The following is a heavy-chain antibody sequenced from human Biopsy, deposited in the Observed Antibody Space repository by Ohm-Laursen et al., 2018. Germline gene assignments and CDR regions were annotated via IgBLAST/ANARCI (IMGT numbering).Heavy chain of an antibody. Sequence: SVKVSCKASGFIFTGYYIHWVRQAPGQGLEWMGWISPKSGGTNYAQKFQGNIPMTKNTSMSTAYMEMSRLRSDDTAVYYCALQSVAQMKNFDYWGQGTLVTVSS. CDR2: ISPKSGGT. CDR3: ALQSVAQMKNFDY. J-gene: IGHJ4*02. D-gene: IGHD6-19*01. V-gene: IGHV1-2*02. CDR1: GFIFTGYY.